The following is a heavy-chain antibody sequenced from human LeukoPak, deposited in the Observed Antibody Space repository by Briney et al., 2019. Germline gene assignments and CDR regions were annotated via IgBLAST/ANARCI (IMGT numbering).Heavy chain of an antibody. CDR2: SRDKAYSYTT. CDR3: VRGTLVGDRRLFDY. J-gene: IGHJ4*02. V-gene: IGHV3-72*01. D-gene: IGHD3-16*01. Sequence: GESLKISCAASGFTFSDHYMDWVRQAPGKGLEWVGRSRDKAYSYTTEYAASVRGRFTISRDDSKNSLYLQLNSLKTEDTAVYYCVRGTLVGDRRLFDYWGQGTLVTVSS. CDR1: GFTFSDHY.